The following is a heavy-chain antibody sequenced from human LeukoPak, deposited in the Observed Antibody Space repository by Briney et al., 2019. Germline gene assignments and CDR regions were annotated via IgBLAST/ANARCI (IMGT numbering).Heavy chain of an antibody. D-gene: IGHD4-17*01. V-gene: IGHV4-59*01. Sequence: SETLSLTCTVSGGSISSYYWSWIRQPRGKGLEWIGYIYYSGSSNYNPSLKSRVTISVDTSKNQFSLKLSSVTAADTAVYYCARDPGDYAYYYFGMDVWGQGTAVTVSS. CDR1: GGSISSYY. CDR2: IYYSGSS. CDR3: ARDPGDYAYYYFGMDV. J-gene: IGHJ6*02.